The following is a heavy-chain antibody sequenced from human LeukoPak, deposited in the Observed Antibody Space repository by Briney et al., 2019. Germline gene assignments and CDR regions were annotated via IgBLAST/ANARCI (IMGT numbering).Heavy chain of an antibody. CDR1: GYTFTGYY. D-gene: IGHD4-23*01. CDR2: INPNSGGT. J-gene: IGHJ6*04. V-gene: IGHV1-2*02. Sequence: EASVKVSCKASGYTFTGYYMHWVRQAPGQGLEWMGWINPNSGGTNYAQKLQGRVTMTTDTSTSTAYMELRSLTSDDTAVYYCARGGVTSVVDVWGKGTTVTISS. CDR3: ARGGVTSVVDV.